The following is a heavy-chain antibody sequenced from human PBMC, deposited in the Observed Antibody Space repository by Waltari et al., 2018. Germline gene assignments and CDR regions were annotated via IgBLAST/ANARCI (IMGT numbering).Heavy chain of an antibody. J-gene: IGHJ4*02. CDR3: AKDILVKRGYSGYGLFDY. CDR1: GFTFDDYT. CDR2: ISWDGGST. Sequence: EVQLVESGGVVVQPGGSLRLSCAASGFTFDDYTMHWVRQAPGKGLEWVSLISWDGGSTYYADSVKGRFTISRDNSKNSLYLQMNSLRTEDTALYYCAKDILVKRGYSGYGLFDYWGQGTLVTVSS. V-gene: IGHV3-43*01. D-gene: IGHD5-12*01.